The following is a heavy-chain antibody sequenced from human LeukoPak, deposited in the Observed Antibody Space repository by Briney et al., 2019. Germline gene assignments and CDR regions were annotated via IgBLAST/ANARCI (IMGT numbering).Heavy chain of an antibody. V-gene: IGHV3-48*01. J-gene: IGHJ4*02. CDR1: GFTFSSYS. D-gene: IGHD2-21*02. Sequence: GGSLRLSCAASGFTFSSYSMNWVRQAPGKGLEWVSYISSGSSIIYYADSVKGRFTISRDNSKNTLYLQINSLRAEDTALYYCAKKSGGDCHDYWGQGTLVTVSS. CDR3: AKKSGGDCHDY. CDR2: ISSGSSII.